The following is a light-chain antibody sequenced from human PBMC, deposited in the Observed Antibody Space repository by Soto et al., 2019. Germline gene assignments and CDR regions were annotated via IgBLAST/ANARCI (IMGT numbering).Light chain of an antibody. CDR2: DAS. CDR1: QDITSY. J-gene: IGKJ3*01. CDR3: QHCDYLPI. V-gene: IGKV1-33*01. Sequence: DIQMTQSPSSLSASVGDRVTITCQASQDITSYLNWYQHKPGKAPKLLIYDASFLEAGVPSRFSGSGSGTDFTFTISSLQPEDVATYYCQHCDYLPIFGPGTTVDFK.